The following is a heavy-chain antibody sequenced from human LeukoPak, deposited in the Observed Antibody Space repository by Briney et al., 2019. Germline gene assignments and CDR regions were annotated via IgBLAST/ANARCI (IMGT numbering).Heavy chain of an antibody. CDR3: AKGGYYDSSGYGLIDY. CDR1: GFSFSSYG. CDR2: ISYDGSNK. Sequence: GGSLRLSCAASGFSFSSYGMHWVRQAPGKGLEWVAVISYDGSNKYYANSVKGRFTISGDNSKNTLYLQMSSLRAEDTAVYYCAKGGYYDSSGYGLIDYWGQGTLVTVSS. V-gene: IGHV3-30*18. J-gene: IGHJ4*02. D-gene: IGHD3-22*01.